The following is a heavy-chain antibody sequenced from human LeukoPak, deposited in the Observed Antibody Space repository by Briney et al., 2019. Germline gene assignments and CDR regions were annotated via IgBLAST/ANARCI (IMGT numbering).Heavy chain of an antibody. J-gene: IGHJ6*02. CDR2: IYYSGST. V-gene: IGHV4-59*01. CDR1: GGSISSYF. CDR3: ARGAGNYYFYGMDV. Sequence: SETLPLTCTVSGGSISSYFWSWIRQPPGKGLEWIGHIYYSGSTNYNPSLKSRVTVSVDTSKNQFSLKLSSVTSADTAVYYCARGAGNYYFYGMDVWGQGTTVTVSS.